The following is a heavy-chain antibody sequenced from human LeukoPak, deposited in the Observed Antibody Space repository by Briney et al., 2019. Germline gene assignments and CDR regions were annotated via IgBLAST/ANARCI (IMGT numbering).Heavy chain of an antibody. CDR2: ISYDGSSK. Sequence: GGSLRLSCAASGFTFSRDGMHWVRQAPGKGLEWVAVISYDGSSKYYADSVRGRFTISRDNSKNTLYLQMNSLRGEDTAVYYCAKDRSSTWSLDFWGQGALVTVSS. CDR3: AKDRSSTWSLDF. CDR1: GFTFSRDG. J-gene: IGHJ4*02. D-gene: IGHD6-13*01. V-gene: IGHV3-30*18.